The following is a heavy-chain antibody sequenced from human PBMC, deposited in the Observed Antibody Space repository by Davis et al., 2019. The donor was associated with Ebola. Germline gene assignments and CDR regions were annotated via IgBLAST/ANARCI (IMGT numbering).Heavy chain of an antibody. CDR3: ARSRYCSSTSCYYYYGMDV. CDR2: ISAYNGNT. J-gene: IGHJ6*02. V-gene: IGHV1-18*01. CDR1: GYIFTSYG. D-gene: IGHD2-2*01. Sequence: ASVKVSCKASGYIFTSYGISWVRQAPGQGLEWMGWISAYNGNTNYAQKLQGRVTMTTDTSTSTAYMELRSLRSDDTAVYYCARSRYCSSTSCYYYYGMDVWGQGTTVTVSS.